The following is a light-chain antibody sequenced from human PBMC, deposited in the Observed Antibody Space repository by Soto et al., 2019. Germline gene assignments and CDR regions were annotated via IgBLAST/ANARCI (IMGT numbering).Light chain of an antibody. CDR2: KAS. CDR3: QQYNSYWT. J-gene: IGKJ1*01. CDR1: QNVNNC. V-gene: IGKV1-5*03. Sequence: DIQMTQSPSTLSASVGDRVTITCRASQNVNNCLAWYQQKPGKAPKLLIHKASNLESGVPSRFSGSGSGTVFSLTISSLQPDDFATYYGQQYNSYWTFGQGTKVEIK.